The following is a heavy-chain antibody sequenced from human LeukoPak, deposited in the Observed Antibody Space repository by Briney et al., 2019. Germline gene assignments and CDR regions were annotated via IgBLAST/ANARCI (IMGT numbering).Heavy chain of an antibody. Sequence: RGGSLRLSCAASAFTFRSYAMIWFRQAPGKGLEWVSGISGSGGSTYYSDSAKGRFTISRDNSNNTLYLQMNSLRAEDTAVYYCAKGAASRGYTYVANWGQGTLVTVSS. J-gene: IGHJ4*02. CDR3: AKGAASRGYTYVAN. D-gene: IGHD5-18*01. CDR1: AFTFRSYA. CDR2: ISGSGGST. V-gene: IGHV3-23*01.